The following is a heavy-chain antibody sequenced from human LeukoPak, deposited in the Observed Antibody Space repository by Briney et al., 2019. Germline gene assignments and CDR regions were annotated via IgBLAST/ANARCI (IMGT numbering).Heavy chain of an antibody. D-gene: IGHD3-10*01. CDR3: ARLPIRRPGSRGAFDI. Sequence: SETLSLTCTVSGGPISSSSYYWGWIRQPPGKGLEWIGEINHSGSTNYNPSLKSRVTISVDTSKNQFSLKLSSVTAADTAVYYCARLPIRRPGSRGAFDIWGQGTMVTVSS. V-gene: IGHV4-39*07. CDR2: INHSGST. J-gene: IGHJ3*02. CDR1: GGPISSSSYY.